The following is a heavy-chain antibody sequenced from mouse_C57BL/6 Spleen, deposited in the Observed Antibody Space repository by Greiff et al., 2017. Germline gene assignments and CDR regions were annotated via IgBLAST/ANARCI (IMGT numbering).Heavy chain of an antibody. CDR2: ISDGGSYT. D-gene: IGHD3-2*02. CDR1: GFTFSSYA. J-gene: IGHJ3*01. V-gene: IGHV5-4*01. Sequence: EVHLVESGGGLVKPGGSLKLSCAASGFTFSSYAMSWVRQTPEKRLEWVATISDGGSYTYYPDNVKGRFTISRDNAKNNLYLQMSHLKSEDTAMYYCARDGDPDSSGYWFGYWGQGTLVTVSA. CDR3: ARDGDPDSSGYWFGY.